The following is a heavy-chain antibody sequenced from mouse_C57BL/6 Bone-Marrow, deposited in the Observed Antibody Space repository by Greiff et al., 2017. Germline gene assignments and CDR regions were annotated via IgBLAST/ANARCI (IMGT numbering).Heavy chain of an antibody. J-gene: IGHJ1*03. D-gene: IGHD1-1*01. Sequence: EVQLQQSGPVLVKPGASVKMSCKASGYTFTDYYMNWVKQSHGKSLEWIGVINPYNGGTSYNQKFKGKATLTVDKSSSTAYMELNSLTSEDSAVYYCARDTTVGYWYFDVWGTGTTVTVSS. V-gene: IGHV1-19*01. CDR3: ARDTTVGYWYFDV. CDR2: INPYNGGT. CDR1: GYTFTDYY.